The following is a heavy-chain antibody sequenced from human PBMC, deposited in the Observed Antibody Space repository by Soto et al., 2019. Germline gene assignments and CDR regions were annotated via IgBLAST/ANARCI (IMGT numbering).Heavy chain of an antibody. J-gene: IGHJ4*02. Sequence: PGGSLRLSCSASGFTFSNCAMTWVRQAPGKGLEWVSVINGTGVTTSYADSVKGRFTISRDNSKKTLYLQMNSLRAEDTAIYYCADATGTRPNNYWGRRTPVTVSS. CDR1: GFTFSNCA. D-gene: IGHD6-13*01. CDR2: INGTGVTT. V-gene: IGHV3-23*01. CDR3: ADATGTRPNNY.